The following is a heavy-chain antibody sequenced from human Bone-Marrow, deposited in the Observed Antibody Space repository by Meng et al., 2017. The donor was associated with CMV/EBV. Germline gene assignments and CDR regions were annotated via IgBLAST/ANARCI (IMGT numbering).Heavy chain of an antibody. V-gene: IGHV4-59*01. Sequence: SETLSLTCAVSGGSMSGDYWSWIRQPPGKGLEWIGYVLYTGSTISNSSLKSRVTISIDTSKNHFSLKLNSLTAADTAVYYCAREIGGGLAARRVMAFWGQGNKVTVAS. D-gene: IGHD6-6*01. J-gene: IGHJ6*01. CDR3: AREIGGGLAARRVMAF. CDR1: GGSMSGDY. CDR2: VLYTGST.